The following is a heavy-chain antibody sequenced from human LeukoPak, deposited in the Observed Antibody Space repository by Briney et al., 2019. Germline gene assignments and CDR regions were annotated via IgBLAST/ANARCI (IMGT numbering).Heavy chain of an antibody. Sequence: GASVKVSCKASGYTFTGYHIHWVRQAPGQGLEWMGRINPNSGDTNYAQNFQGRVTMTRDTSINTAYMELSRLRSDDTAVYYCARVPLYDRNDYYYPHWGQGTVVTVSS. J-gene: IGHJ1*01. CDR1: GYTFTGYH. V-gene: IGHV1-2*06. CDR3: ARVPLYDRNDYYYPH. CDR2: INPNSGDT. D-gene: IGHD3-22*01.